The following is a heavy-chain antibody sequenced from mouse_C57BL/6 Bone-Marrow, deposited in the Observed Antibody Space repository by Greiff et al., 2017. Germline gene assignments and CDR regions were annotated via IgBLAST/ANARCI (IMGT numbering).Heavy chain of an antibody. CDR1: GYTFTSYW. D-gene: IGHD1-1*01. J-gene: IGHJ2*01. Sequence: QVQLQQPGAELVRPGSSVKLSCKASGYTFTSYWMDWVKQRPGQGLEWIGNIYPSDSETHYNHKFKDKATLTVDKSSSTAYMQLSSLTSEDSAVYYCARGLVVPDYWGQGTTLTVSS. CDR3: ARGLVVPDY. V-gene: IGHV1-61*01. CDR2: IYPSDSET.